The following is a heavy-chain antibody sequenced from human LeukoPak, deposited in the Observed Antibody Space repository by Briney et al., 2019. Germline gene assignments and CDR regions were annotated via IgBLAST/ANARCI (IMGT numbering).Heavy chain of an antibody. J-gene: IGHJ4*03. CDR3: ARGPTISETGYFDF. Sequence: GSPRLSCAASGFTFSSYAMSWVRQSPGKGLEWIAEINHRGDTNYNPSVKSRVTISVDTSKNQFSLKVRSLTAADTAVYYCARGPTISETGYFDFWGQGTLVTVSS. V-gene: IGHV4-34*01. D-gene: IGHD1-1*01. CDR1: GFTFSSYA. CDR2: INHRGDT.